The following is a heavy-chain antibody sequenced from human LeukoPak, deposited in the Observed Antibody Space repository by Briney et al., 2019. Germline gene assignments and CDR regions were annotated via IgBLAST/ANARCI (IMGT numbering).Heavy chain of an antibody. V-gene: IGHV1-2*02. CDR3: ATAPPYYYDSSGYYYYFDY. CDR1: GYTFTGYY. Sequence: ASVKVSCKASGYTFTGYYMHWVRQAPGQGLEWMGWINPNSGGTIYAQKFQGRVTMTEDTSTDTAYMELSSLRSEDTAVYYCATAPPYYYDSSGYYYYFDYWGQGTLVTVSS. D-gene: IGHD3-22*01. J-gene: IGHJ4*02. CDR2: INPNSGGT.